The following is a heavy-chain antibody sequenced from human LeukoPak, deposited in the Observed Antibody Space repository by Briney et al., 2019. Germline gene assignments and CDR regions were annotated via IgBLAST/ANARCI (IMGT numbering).Heavy chain of an antibody. D-gene: IGHD1-1*01. CDR1: GSTFDDYA. V-gene: IGHV3-43D*03. CDR3: AKDIGQRVYYYYYMDV. Sequence: GGSLRLSCAASGSTFDDYAMHWVRQAPGKGLEWVSLISWDGGSTYYADSVKGRFTISRDNSKNSLYLQMNSLRAEDTALYYCAKDIGQRVYYYYYMDVWGKGTTVTVSS. J-gene: IGHJ6*03. CDR2: ISWDGGST.